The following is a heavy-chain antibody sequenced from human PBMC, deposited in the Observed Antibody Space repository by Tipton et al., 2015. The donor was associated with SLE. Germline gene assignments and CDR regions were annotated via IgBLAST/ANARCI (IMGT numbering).Heavy chain of an antibody. CDR3: AREGSSWYYFDY. J-gene: IGHJ4*02. CDR1: GGSFSGHY. Sequence: TLSLTCVVYGGSFSGHYWSWIRRSPGKGLEWIGEINQSGSTKYNPSLKSRVTTSIDTSKSQFSLKLSSVTAADTAVYYCAREGSSWYYFDYWGQGTLVTVSS. CDR2: INQSGST. D-gene: IGHD6-13*01. V-gene: IGHV4-34*01.